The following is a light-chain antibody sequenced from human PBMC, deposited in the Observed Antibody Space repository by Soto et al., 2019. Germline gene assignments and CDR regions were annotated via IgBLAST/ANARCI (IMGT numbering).Light chain of an antibody. CDR2: EVN. J-gene: IGLJ1*01. CDR1: SSDVGGSKY. V-gene: IGLV2-8*01. Sequence: QAARTQPRWASVSPGESVGISYSGGSSDVGGSKYVSWYQVKPGKAPKLIIYEVNRRPEGAPYRFSGSKSGNTASLTVSGLQAEDEGDYYCFSYAASNNFVFGSGPNVTVL. CDR3: FSYAASNNFV.